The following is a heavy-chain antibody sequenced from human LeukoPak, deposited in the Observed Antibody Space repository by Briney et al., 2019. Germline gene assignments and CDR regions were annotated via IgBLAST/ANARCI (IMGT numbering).Heavy chain of an antibody. V-gene: IGHV3-21*01. CDR1: AFTFNNYT. CDR2: ISSSSTYI. CDR3: ARDHYYDSGAYPFDY. J-gene: IGHJ4*02. Sequence: GGSLRLSCGASAFTFNNYTMNWVRQAPGKGLEWVSSISSSSTYIYYADSVQGRFTISRDNAENSLYLQMNSLRVEDTAVYYCARDHYYDSGAYPFDYWGQGTLVTVSS. D-gene: IGHD3-22*01.